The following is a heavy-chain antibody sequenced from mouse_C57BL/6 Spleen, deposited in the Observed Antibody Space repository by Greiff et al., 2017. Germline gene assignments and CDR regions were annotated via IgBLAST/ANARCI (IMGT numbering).Heavy chain of an antibody. J-gene: IGHJ2*01. V-gene: IGHV1-15*01. CDR3: RYCGSKGYFDY. CDR1: GYTFTDYE. Sequence: QVQLQQSGAELVRPGASVTLSCKASGYTFTDYEMHWVKQTPVHGLEWIGAIDPETGGTAYNQKFKGKAILTADKSSSTAYMVLRSLTSEYSAVYYPRYCGSKGYFDYWGQGTTRTVSS. D-gene: IGHD1-1*01. CDR2: IDPETGGT.